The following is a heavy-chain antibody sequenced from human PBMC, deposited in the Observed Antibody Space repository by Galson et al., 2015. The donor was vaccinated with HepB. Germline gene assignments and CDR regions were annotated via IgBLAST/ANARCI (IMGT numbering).Heavy chain of an antibody. CDR3: TTAVIVVVVAATPVDY. CDR2: ISWNSGSI. CDR1: GFTFDDYA. Sequence: SLRLSCAASGFTFDDYAMHWVRQAPGKGLEWVSGISWNSGSIGYADSVKGRFTISRDNAKNSLYLQMNSLKTEDTAVYYCTTAVIVVVVAATPVDYWGQGTLVTVSS. D-gene: IGHD2-15*01. J-gene: IGHJ4*02. V-gene: IGHV3-9*01.